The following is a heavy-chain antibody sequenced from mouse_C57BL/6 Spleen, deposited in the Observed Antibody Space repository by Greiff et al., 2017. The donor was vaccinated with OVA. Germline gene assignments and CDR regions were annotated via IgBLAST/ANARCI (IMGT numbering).Heavy chain of an antibody. V-gene: IGHV1-53*01. D-gene: IGHD2-4*01. CDR2: INPSNGGT. Sequence: VQLQQPGTELVKPGASVKLSCKASGYTFTSYWMHWVKQRPGQGLEWIGNINPSNGGTNYNEKLKSKATLTVDKSSSTAYMQLSSLTSEDSAVYYCAKDDYSYYYAMDYWGQGTSVTVSS. CDR1: GYTFTSYW. CDR3: AKDDYSYYYAMDY. J-gene: IGHJ4*01.